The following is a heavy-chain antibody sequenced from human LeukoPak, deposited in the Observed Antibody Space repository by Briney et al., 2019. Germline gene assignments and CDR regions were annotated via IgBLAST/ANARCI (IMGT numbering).Heavy chain of an antibody. CDR2: IKNDEGYK. V-gene: IGHV3-30*02. CDR1: GFTFSSYG. Sequence: GGSLRLSCTASGFTFSSYGMHWVRQAPGKGLEWVAFIKNDEGYKFDADSVKGRFTISRDNSKNTLYLQMNSLRAEDTAVYYCAKDYSGYDEGDAFDIWGQGTMVSVSS. J-gene: IGHJ3*02. D-gene: IGHD5-12*01. CDR3: AKDYSGYDEGDAFDI.